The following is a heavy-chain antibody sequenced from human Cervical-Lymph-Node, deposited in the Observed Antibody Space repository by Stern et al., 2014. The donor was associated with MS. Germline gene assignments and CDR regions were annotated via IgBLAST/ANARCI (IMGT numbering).Heavy chain of an antibody. V-gene: IGHV3-30-3*01. D-gene: IGHD2-15*01. J-gene: IGHJ4*02. CDR3: ARDLRLVVAALDY. CDR2: ISYDGGKT. CDR1: GFTLSSYD. Sequence: VQLVESGGGVVQPGRALRLSCVDSGFTLSSYDMHWVRQAPGKGLEWEAVISYDGGKTTYADSVKGRFTISRDNSKNTLYLQMNSLRVEDTAVYYCARDLRLVVAALDYWGQGSLVTVSS.